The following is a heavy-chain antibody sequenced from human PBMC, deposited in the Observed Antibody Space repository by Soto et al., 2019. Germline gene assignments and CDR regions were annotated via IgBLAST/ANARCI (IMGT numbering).Heavy chain of an antibody. Sequence: QVQLVQSGAEVKKPGSSVKVSCKASGGTFSSYAISWVRQAPGQGLEWMGGIIPIFGTANYAQKFQGRVTINADKSTSTAYMELSSLRSEDTAVYYCARQLGYCSSTSCYNYYYYYGMDVWGQGTTVTVSS. CDR1: GGTFSSYA. D-gene: IGHD2-2*02. J-gene: IGHJ6*02. CDR3: ARQLGYCSSTSCYNYYYYYGMDV. V-gene: IGHV1-69*06. CDR2: IIPIFGTA.